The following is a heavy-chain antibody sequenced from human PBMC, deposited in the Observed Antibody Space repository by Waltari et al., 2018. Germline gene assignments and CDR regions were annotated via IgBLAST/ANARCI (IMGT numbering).Heavy chain of an antibody. CDR2: ITSEGTHT. J-gene: IGHJ3*02. D-gene: IGHD3-22*01. Sequence: EVQLVESGGGLVRPGGSLRLSCAASGFTFSYYTMNWVRQAPGKGPEWISCITSEGTHTTYADSVRGRFTIARDNAKNSLFLQINSLRADDTAVHYCARDRRPTLILGSGAFDIWGQGIKVNVSS. CDR3: ARDRRPTLILGSGAFDI. V-gene: IGHV3-21*01. CDR1: GFTFSYYT.